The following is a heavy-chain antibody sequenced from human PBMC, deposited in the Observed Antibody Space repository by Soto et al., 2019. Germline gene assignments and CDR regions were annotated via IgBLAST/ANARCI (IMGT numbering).Heavy chain of an antibody. CDR1: GYTVTSYA. CDR3: ARDRGYCSSATCPPPTNWFDP. J-gene: IGHJ5*02. V-gene: IGHV1-3*01. CDR2: INAGNGNT. Sequence: QVQLVQSGAEVKKPGASVKVSCKASGYTVTSYAMHWVRQAPGQRLEWMGWINAGNGNTKYSQKFQGRVTITRDTSASTAYMELSSLRSEDTAVSYCARDRGYCSSATCPPPTNWFDPWGHGTLVTVSS. D-gene: IGHD2-2*01.